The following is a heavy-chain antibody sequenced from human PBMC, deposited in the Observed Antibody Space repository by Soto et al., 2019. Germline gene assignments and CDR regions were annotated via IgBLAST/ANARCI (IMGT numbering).Heavy chain of an antibody. CDR2: ISYDGSNK. Sequence: LRLSCAASGFTFSSYGMHWVRQAPGKGLEWVAVISYDGSNKYYADSVKGRFTISRDNSKNTLYLQMNSLRAEDTAVYYCAKLPTTVTTVFDYWGQGTLVTVSS. CDR1: GFTFSSYG. CDR3: AKLPTTVTTVFDY. J-gene: IGHJ4*02. V-gene: IGHV3-30*18. D-gene: IGHD4-17*01.